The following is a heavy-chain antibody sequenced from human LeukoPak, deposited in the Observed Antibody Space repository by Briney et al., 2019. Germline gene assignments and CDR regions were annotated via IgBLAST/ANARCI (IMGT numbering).Heavy chain of an antibody. Sequence: ETLTLTCAASGVTFSSYWLAWIRQTPGKGLERVGNIKHDASGKFYVDSVKGRFTIIRVNAHNSFYSPMNTLRADAAASNYCARDRGSTGYDLYVYWVQGRLVSVSS. J-gene: IGHJ4*02. CDR3: ARDRGSTGYDLYVY. V-gene: IGHV3-7*01. CDR1: GVTFSSYW. CDR2: IKHDASGK. D-gene: IGHD5-12*01.